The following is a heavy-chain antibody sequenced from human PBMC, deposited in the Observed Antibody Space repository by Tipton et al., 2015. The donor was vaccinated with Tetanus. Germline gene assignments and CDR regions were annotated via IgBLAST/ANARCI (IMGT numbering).Heavy chain of an antibody. CDR2: ISYDGSNK. Sequence: SLRLSCAASGFTFSSYGMHWVRRAPGKGLEWVAVISYDGSNKYYADSVKGRFTISRDNSKNTLYLQMNSLRAEDTAVYYCARESLWSSGWYFDYWGQGTLVTVSS. CDR1: GFTFSSYG. V-gene: IGHV3-30*03. J-gene: IGHJ4*02. D-gene: IGHD6-19*01. CDR3: ARESLWSSGWYFDY.